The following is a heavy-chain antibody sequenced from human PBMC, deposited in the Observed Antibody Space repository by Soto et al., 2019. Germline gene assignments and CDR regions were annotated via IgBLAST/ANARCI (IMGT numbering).Heavy chain of an antibody. V-gene: IGHV4-30-2*01. CDR1: GGSISSGGYS. Sequence: SETLSLTCAVSGGSISSGGYSWSWIRQPPGKGLEWIGYMYHSGSTYYNPSLKSRVTISIDRSKNQFSLKLSSVTAADTAVYYCARRYGSAIDYWGQGTLVNVSS. J-gene: IGHJ4*02. CDR3: ARRYGSAIDY. CDR2: MYHSGST. D-gene: IGHD1-26*01.